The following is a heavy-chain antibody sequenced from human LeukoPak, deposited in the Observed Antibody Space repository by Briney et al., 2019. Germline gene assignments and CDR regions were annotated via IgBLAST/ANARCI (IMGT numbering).Heavy chain of an antibody. J-gene: IGHJ3*02. CDR1: GYTLTNNW. CDR2: IYPGDSDT. CDR3: ARGWEPHDGFDI. Sequence: GESLKISCKVSGYTLTNNWIGWVRQVPGKGLEWMGLIYPGDSDTRYSPSFQGQVTMSVDKSISTAYLQWSSLRASDTAMYFCARGWEPHDGFDIWGQGTMVAVSS. D-gene: IGHD1-26*01. V-gene: IGHV5-51*01.